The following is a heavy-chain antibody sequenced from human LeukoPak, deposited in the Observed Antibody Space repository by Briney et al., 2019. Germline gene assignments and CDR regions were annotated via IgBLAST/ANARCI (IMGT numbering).Heavy chain of an antibody. Sequence: GESLKISCKGSGYSFTSYWIGWVRQMPGKGLEWMGIIYPDDSDTKYSPSFQGQVTISADKSISTAYLQWSSLKASDTAMYYCARLAFCTNAVCFSNYYYSMDIWGRGTTVTVSS. CDR3: ARLAFCTNAVCFSNYYYSMDI. D-gene: IGHD2-8*01. CDR2: IYPDDSDT. J-gene: IGHJ6*03. CDR1: GYSFTSYW. V-gene: IGHV5-51*01.